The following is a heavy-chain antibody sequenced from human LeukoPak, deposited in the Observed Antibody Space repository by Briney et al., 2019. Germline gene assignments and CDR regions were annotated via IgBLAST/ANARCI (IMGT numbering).Heavy chain of an antibody. J-gene: IGHJ4*02. CDR1: GYTFTGYY. Sequence: ASVKVSCKASGYTFTGYYLHWVRQAPGQGLEWMGCVNPNSGDTNYAQKFQGSVTMTRDTSISTVYMELSRLRSDDTAVYYCARGVRSYSGSYYSPFDYWGQGTLVTVSS. V-gene: IGHV1-2*02. CDR2: VNPNSGDT. CDR3: ARGVRSYSGSYYSPFDY. D-gene: IGHD1-26*01.